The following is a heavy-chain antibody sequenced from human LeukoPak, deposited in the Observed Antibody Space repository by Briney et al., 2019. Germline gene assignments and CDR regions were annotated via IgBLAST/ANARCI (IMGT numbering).Heavy chain of an antibody. Sequence: GGSLRLSCSASGFTFSSYAMHWVRQAPGKGLEYVSAISSNGGSTYYADSVKGRFTISRDNSKNTLYLQMNSLRAEDTAVYYCAKSPRSSTSCADYWGQGTLVTVSS. CDR1: GFTFSSYA. CDR3: AKSPRSSTSCADY. D-gene: IGHD2-2*01. J-gene: IGHJ4*02. CDR2: ISSNGGST. V-gene: IGHV3-64*04.